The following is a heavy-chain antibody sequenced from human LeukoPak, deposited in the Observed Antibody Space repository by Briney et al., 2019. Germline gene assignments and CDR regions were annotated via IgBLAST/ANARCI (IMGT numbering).Heavy chain of an antibody. Sequence: SETLSLTCTVSGGSISSYYWSWIRQPAGKGLEWIGRIYFTGSTNYNPSVKSRVTISVDTSKNQFSLKLSSVTAADTAVYYCAXXXXXXSGYYYEGWFDPWGQGTLVTVSS. J-gene: IGHJ5*02. D-gene: IGHD3-22*01. CDR2: IYFTGST. CDR1: GGSISSYY. V-gene: IGHV4-4*07. CDR3: AXXXXXXSGYYYEGWFDP.